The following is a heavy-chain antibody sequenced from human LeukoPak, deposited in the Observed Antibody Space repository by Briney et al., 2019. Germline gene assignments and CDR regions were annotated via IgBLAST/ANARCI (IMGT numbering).Heavy chain of an antibody. CDR3: ARRSWSHAFDV. CDR1: GFTFSNYG. Sequence: GGSLRLSCAASGFTFSNYGMYWVRQAPGKGLEWVAVISYDESKKYYADSVKGRFTISRDNTKKLLYLQMDSLRAEDTATYYCARRSWSHAFDVWGRGTFVTVSS. CDR2: ISYDESKK. V-gene: IGHV3-30*03. D-gene: IGHD2-15*01. J-gene: IGHJ3*01.